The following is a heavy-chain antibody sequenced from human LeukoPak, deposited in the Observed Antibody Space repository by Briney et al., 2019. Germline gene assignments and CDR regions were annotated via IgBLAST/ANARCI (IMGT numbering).Heavy chain of an antibody. J-gene: IGHJ4*02. Sequence: SVKVSCKASGGTFSSYAISWVRQAPGQGLEWMGGIILIFGTANYAQKFQGRVTITTDESTSTAYMELSSLRSEDTAVYYCARSLEMATMGVLFYWGQGTLVTVSS. CDR3: ARSLEMATMGVLFY. CDR1: GGTFSSYA. CDR2: IILIFGTA. D-gene: IGHD5-24*01. V-gene: IGHV1-69*05.